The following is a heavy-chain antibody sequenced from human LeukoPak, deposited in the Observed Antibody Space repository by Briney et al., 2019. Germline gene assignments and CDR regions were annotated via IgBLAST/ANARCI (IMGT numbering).Heavy chain of an antibody. V-gene: IGHV4-34*01. Sequence: SETLSLTCAVYGGSFSNYYWSWIRQPRGKRLEWIGEINDSGRINYNPSLMSRVTVSVDTSKNQFSLRLTSVTATDTAVYYCARRWNYGRNYYIDVWGNGATVSVSS. D-gene: IGHD1-7*01. CDR2: INDSGRI. J-gene: IGHJ6*03. CDR3: ARRWNYGRNYYIDV. CDR1: GGSFSNYY.